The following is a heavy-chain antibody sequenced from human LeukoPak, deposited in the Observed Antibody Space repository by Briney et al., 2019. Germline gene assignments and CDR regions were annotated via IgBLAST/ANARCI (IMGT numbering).Heavy chain of an antibody. CDR2: IYYSGST. Sequence: SETLSLTCTVSGGSISSGGYYWSWIRQHPGEGLEWIGYIYYSGSTNYNPSLKSRVTISVDTSKNQFSLKLSSVTAADTAVYYCARIKNDYFDYWGQGTLVTVSS. J-gene: IGHJ4*02. V-gene: IGHV4-61*08. CDR3: ARIKNDYFDY. CDR1: GGSISSGGYY.